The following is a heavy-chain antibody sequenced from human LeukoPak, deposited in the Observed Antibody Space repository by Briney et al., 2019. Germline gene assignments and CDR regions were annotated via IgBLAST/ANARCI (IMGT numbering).Heavy chain of an antibody. Sequence: GGSLRLSCAASGFAFSIYWMHWVRQAPGKGLVWVSRIKSGGTSATYAESVKGRFTISRDNAKNTLYLQMNRLRAEDTAVYYCAREDYADNGWYFDLWGRGTVVTVSS. CDR3: AREDYADNGWYFDL. CDR1: GFAFSIYW. V-gene: IGHV3-74*01. D-gene: IGHD4-17*01. CDR2: IKSGGTSA. J-gene: IGHJ2*01.